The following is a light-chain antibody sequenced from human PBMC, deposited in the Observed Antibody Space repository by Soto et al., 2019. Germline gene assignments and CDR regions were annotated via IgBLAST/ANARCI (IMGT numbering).Light chain of an antibody. Sequence: EIVLTQCPGTLSLSPGERSTLSCSASQSVSSTFLAWYQQKPGQAPRLLIYAASSRATGIPDRFSGSGSGTDFTLTISSLEPEDAAVYYCQQRSNWPPITFGQGTRLEIK. J-gene: IGKJ5*01. CDR2: AAS. V-gene: IGKV3D-20*02. CDR1: QSVSSTF. CDR3: QQRSNWPPIT.